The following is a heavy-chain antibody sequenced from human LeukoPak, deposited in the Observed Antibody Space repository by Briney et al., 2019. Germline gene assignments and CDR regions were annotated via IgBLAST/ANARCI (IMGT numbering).Heavy chain of an antibody. V-gene: IGHV3-30*18. CDR2: ISYDGSNK. CDR1: GFTFSSYG. J-gene: IGHJ4*02. CDR3: AKEEAPGELEEMGDY. Sequence: PGRSLRLSCAASGFTFSSYGMHWVRQAPGKGLEWVAVISYDGSNKYYADSVKGRFTISRDNSKNTLYLQMNSLRAEDTAVYYCAKEEAPGELEEMGDYWGQGTLVTVSS. D-gene: IGHD3-10*01.